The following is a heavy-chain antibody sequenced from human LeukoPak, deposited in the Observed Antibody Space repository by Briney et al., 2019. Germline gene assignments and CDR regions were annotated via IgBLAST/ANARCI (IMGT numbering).Heavy chain of an antibody. V-gene: IGHV3-11*04. D-gene: IGHD3-10*02. J-gene: IGHJ6*04. CDR1: GLTFTNAW. CDR2: ISSSGSTI. Sequence: PRGSLRLSCAASGLTFTNAWMSWVRQAPGKGLEWVSYISSSGSTIYYADSVKGRFTTSRDNAKNSLYLQMNSLRAEDTAVYYCAELGITMIGGVWGKGTTVTISS. CDR3: AELGITMIGGV.